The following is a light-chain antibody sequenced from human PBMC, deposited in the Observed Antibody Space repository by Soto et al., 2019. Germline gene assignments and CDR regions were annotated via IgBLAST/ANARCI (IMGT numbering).Light chain of an antibody. CDR2: KVS. CDR1: QSLVHSDGIAY. J-gene: IGKJ5*01. V-gene: IGKV2-30*02. CDR3: MQETHWPIT. Sequence: AMSQSPLSLPVTLGQPASSSCRSNQSLVHSDGIAYFSWFQQRPGRSPRRLIYKVSNRDSGVPARFSGSGSGTDFALKISRVQAEDVGVYYCMQETHWPITFGQGTRLEIK.